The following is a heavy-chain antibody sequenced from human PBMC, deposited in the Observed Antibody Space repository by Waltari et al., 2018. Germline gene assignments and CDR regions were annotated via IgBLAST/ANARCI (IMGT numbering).Heavy chain of an antibody. J-gene: IGHJ3*02. CDR1: GYTFTSYY. CDR3: ARGGMDIVVVPAATRLDAFDI. CDR2: INPSGGST. D-gene: IGHD2-2*03. Sequence: QVQLVQSGAEVKKPGASVKVSCKASGYTFTSYYMHWVRQAPGQGLEWMGIINPSGGSTSYAQKFKGRVTRTRDTSTSTVYMELSSLRSEDTAVYYCARGGMDIVVVPAATRLDAFDIWGQGTMVTVSS. V-gene: IGHV1-46*01.